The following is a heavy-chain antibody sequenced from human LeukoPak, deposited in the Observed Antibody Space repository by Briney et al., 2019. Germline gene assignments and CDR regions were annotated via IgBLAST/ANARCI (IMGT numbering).Heavy chain of an antibody. CDR2: ISSSSYI. D-gene: IGHD3-10*01. J-gene: IGHJ6*03. CDR3: AKAGVVVRGVINYMDV. CDR1: GFTFSSYS. Sequence: GGSLRLSCAASGFTFSSYSMNWVRQAPGKGLEWVSSISSSSYIYYADSVKGRFTISRDNAKNSLYLQMNSLRAEDTAVYYCAKAGVVVRGVINYMDVWGKGTTVTISS. V-gene: IGHV3-21*01.